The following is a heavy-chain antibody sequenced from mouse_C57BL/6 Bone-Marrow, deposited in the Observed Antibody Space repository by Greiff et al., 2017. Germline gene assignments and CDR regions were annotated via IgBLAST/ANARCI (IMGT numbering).Heavy chain of an antibody. Sequence: EVQLQESGGDLVKPGGSLKLSCAASGFTFSSYGMSWVRQTPDKRLEWVATISSGGSYTYYPDSVKGRFTISRDNAKNTLYLQMGSLKAEDTAMYYCARVFAYWGQGTLVTVSA. V-gene: IGHV5-6*01. CDR1: GFTFSSYG. CDR2: ISSGGSYT. CDR3: ARVFAY. J-gene: IGHJ3*01.